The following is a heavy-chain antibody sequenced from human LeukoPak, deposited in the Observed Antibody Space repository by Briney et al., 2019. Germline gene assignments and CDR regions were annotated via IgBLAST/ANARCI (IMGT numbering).Heavy chain of an antibody. CDR3: ARGAQGHNYGYYFDC. CDR2: IYYSGRI. V-gene: IGHV4-59*01. D-gene: IGHD5-18*01. CDR1: GGSISNYY. J-gene: IGHJ4*02. Sequence: SETLSLTCTASGGSISNYYWSWIRQPPGKGLEWIGYIYYSGRINYNPSLKSRVTISLDTSKNQFSLKLSSVTAADTAVYYCARGAQGHNYGYYFDCWGQGTLVTVSS.